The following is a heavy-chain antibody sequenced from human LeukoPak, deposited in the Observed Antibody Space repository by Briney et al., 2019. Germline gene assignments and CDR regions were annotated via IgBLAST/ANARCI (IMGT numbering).Heavy chain of an antibody. V-gene: IGHV4-4*07. CDR2: IYTSGST. D-gene: IGHD3-10*01. J-gene: IGHJ4*02. CDR1: GGSISSSY. Sequence: SETLSLTCTVSGGSISSSYWTWVRQPAGKGLEWIGRIYTSGSTNYNPSLKSRVTMSVDTSKNQFSLKLSSMTAADTAVYYCARSGFSGSYCFDSWGQGTLVTVSS. CDR3: ARSGFSGSYCFDS.